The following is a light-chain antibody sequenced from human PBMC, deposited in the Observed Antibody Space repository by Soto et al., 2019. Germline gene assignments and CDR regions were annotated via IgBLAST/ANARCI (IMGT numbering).Light chain of an antibody. CDR1: QTIRNY. CDR2: AAS. V-gene: IGKV1-39*01. CDR3: QQSYSTPLT. J-gene: IGKJ4*01. Sequence: DIPMTQSPSSLSASVGDRVTITCRASQTIRNYLNWYQQKPGKAPNLLIYAASSLQSGVPSRFSGSGSGTDFTLTISSLQPEDFATYYCQQSYSTPLTFGGGTKVEIK.